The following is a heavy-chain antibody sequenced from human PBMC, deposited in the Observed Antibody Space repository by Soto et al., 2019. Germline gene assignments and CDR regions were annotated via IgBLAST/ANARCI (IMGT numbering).Heavy chain of an antibody. D-gene: IGHD6-13*01. CDR2: IYHSGST. CDR3: ARVFSDRSSFFEP. J-gene: IGHJ5*02. V-gene: IGHV4-31*03. Sequence: SETLSLTCTLSGGSISSGGYYWSWIRQHPGKGLEWIGYIYHSGSTYYTPSLKSRVTISVDTSKNQFSLKLSSVTAADTAVYYCARVFSDRSSFFEPWGQGHLVTVSS. CDR1: GGSISSGGYY.